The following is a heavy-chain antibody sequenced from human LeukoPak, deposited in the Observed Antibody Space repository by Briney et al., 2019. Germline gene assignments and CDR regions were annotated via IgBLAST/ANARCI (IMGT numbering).Heavy chain of an antibody. CDR1: GGSISSYY. CDR3: ARDRGTWNDDGFDY. CDR2: IYYSGST. D-gene: IGHD1-1*01. V-gene: IGHV4-59*01. J-gene: IGHJ4*02. Sequence: SETLSLTCAVSGGSISSYYWSWIRQPPGKGLEWIGYIYYSGSTNYNPSLKSRVTISVDTSKNQFSLKLSSVTAADTAVYYCARDRGTWNDDGFDYWGQGTLVTVSS.